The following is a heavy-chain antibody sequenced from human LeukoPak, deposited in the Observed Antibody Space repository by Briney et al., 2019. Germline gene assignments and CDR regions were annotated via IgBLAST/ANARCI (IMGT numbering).Heavy chain of an antibody. CDR3: AREASIAAAGTGYYYYGMDV. Sequence: ASVKVSCKASGYTFTSYGISWVRQAPGQGLEWMGWISAYNGNTNYAQKLQGRVTMTTDTSTSTAYMEPRSLRSDDTAVYYCAREASIAAAGTGYYYYGMDVWGKGTTVTVSS. J-gene: IGHJ6*04. CDR1: GYTFTSYG. D-gene: IGHD6-13*01. CDR2: ISAYNGNT. V-gene: IGHV1-18*04.